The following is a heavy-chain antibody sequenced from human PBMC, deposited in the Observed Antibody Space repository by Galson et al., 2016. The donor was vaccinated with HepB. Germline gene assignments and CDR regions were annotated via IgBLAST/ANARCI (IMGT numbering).Heavy chain of an antibody. CDR1: GFTFNNYG. D-gene: IGHD4-17*01. Sequence: SLRLSCATSGFTFNNYGINWVRQAPGKGLEWVAVISYDGNNRHYADAVKGRFTISRDSSTNTVYLQMNSLRADDTAVYFCARDRGLLHSYYGMDVWGQGTTVTVSS. CDR3: ARDRGLLHSYYGMDV. V-gene: IGHV3-33*08. J-gene: IGHJ6*02. CDR2: ISYDGNNR.